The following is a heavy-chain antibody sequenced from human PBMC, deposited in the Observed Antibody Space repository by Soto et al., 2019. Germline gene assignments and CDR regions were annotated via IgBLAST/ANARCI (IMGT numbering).Heavy chain of an antibody. CDR3: ARGSPNDYGVDEWYVDS. CDR2: ISGTSTYI. D-gene: IGHD5-12*01. J-gene: IGHJ4*02. V-gene: IGHV3-21*02. Sequence: DVQLVESGGGLVKPGGSLRLSCEASEFTFSRYIMYWVRQAPGKGLEWVSTISGTSTYIYYTESLRRRFTVSRDNAKNSLDLQMNSLRADEPSVYYWARGSPNDYGVDEWYVDSWGQGTVVTVPS. CDR1: EFTFSRYI.